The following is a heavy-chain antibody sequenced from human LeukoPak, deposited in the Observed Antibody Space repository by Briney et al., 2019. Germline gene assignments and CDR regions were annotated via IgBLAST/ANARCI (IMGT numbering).Heavy chain of an antibody. Sequence: PSETLSLTCTDSGGSISSGRYFWSWIRQPPGKGLEWIGEINHSGSTNYNPSLKSRVTISVDTSKNQFSLKLSSVTAADTAVYYCARGGRSARRLPFDYWGQGTLVTVSS. CDR3: ARGGRSARRLPFDY. D-gene: IGHD3-16*01. V-gene: IGHV4-39*07. CDR2: INHSGST. J-gene: IGHJ4*02. CDR1: GGSISSGRYF.